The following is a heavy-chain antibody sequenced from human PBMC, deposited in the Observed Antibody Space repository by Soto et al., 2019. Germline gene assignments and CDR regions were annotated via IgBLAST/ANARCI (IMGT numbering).Heavy chain of an antibody. D-gene: IGHD2-21*01. CDR1: GYSFTSYW. CDR2: IYPGDSDT. J-gene: IGHJ3*02. V-gene: IGHV5-51*01. Sequence: GESLKISCKGSGYSFTSYWIAWVRQMPGKGLEWMGIIYPGDSDTRYSPSFQGQVTFSADKSITTAYLQWGSLKASDTAMYYCARRLLKLGSISPDDAFDIWGQGTMVTVSS. CDR3: ARRLLKLGSISPDDAFDI.